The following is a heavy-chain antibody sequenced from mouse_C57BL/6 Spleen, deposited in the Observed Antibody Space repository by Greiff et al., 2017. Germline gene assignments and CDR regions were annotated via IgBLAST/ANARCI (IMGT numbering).Heavy chain of an antibody. V-gene: IGHV7-3*01. CDR1: GFTFTDYY. CDR3: ARYIGRGYFDV. J-gene: IGHJ1*03. Sequence: DVQLVESGGGLVQPGGSLSLSCAASGFTFTDYYMSWVRQPPGKALEWLGFIRNKANGYTTADSASVKGRFTISRDNSQSILYLQMNALRAEDSATYYCARYIGRGYFDVWGTGTTVTVSS. D-gene: IGHD3-3*01. CDR2: IRNKANGYTT.